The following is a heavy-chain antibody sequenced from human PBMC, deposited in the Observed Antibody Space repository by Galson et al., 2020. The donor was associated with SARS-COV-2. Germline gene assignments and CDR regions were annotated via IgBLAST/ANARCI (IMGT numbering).Heavy chain of an antibody. CDR2: ISGSGGST. Sequence: GESLKISCAASGFTFSSYATSWVRQAPGKGLEWVSAISGSGGSTYYADSVKGRFTISRDNSKNTLYLQMNSLRAEDTAVYYCASIAAALARPLPWGQGTLVTVSS. D-gene: IGHD6-13*01. V-gene: IGHV3-23*01. CDR3: ASIAAALARPLP. J-gene: IGHJ4*02. CDR1: GFTFSSYA.